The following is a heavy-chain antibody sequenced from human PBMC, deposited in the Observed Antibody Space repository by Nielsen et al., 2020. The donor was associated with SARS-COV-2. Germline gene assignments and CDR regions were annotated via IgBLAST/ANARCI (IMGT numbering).Heavy chain of an antibody. V-gene: IGHV3-9*01. CDR2: ISWNSGSI. Sequence: SLKISCAASGFTFDDYAMHWVRQAPGKGLEWVSGISWNSGSIGYADSMKGRFTISRDNAKNSLYLQMNSLRAEDTALYYCAKESGESFDYWGQGTLVTVSS. CDR3: AKESGESFDY. J-gene: IGHJ4*02. CDR1: GFTFDDYA. D-gene: IGHD3-10*01.